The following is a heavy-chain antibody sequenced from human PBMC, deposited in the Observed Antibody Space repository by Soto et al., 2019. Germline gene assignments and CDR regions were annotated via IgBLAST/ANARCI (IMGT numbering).Heavy chain of an antibody. CDR3: ARDLTYYYDSSGYSLDAFDI. CDR1: GDSVSSNSAA. CDR2: TYYRSKWYN. J-gene: IGHJ3*02. Sequence: TLSLTCAISGDSVSSNSAAWNWIRQSPSRGLEWLGRTYYRSKWYNDYAVSVKSRITINPDTSKNQFSLQLNSVTPEDTAVYYCARDLTYYYDSSGYSLDAFDIWGQGTMVTVSS. D-gene: IGHD3-22*01. V-gene: IGHV6-1*01.